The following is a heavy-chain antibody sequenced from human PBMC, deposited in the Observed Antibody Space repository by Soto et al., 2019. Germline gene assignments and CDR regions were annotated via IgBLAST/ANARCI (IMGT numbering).Heavy chain of an antibody. Sequence: PGGSLRLSCAASGFTFSSYSMNWVRQAPGKGLEWVSSISSSSSYIYYADSVKGRFTISRDNAKNSLYLQMSSLRAEDTAVYYCARVRNYGVRDWFDPWGQGTLVTVSS. CDR3: ARVRNYGVRDWFDP. CDR2: ISSSSSYI. D-gene: IGHD1-7*01. J-gene: IGHJ5*02. V-gene: IGHV3-21*01. CDR1: GFTFSSYS.